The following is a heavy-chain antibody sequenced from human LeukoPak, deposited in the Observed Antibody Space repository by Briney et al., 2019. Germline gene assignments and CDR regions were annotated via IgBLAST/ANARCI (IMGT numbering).Heavy chain of an antibody. CDR2: IYYSGST. V-gene: IGHV4-59*11. CDR1: GDSISSHY. Sequence: SETLSLTCTVSGDSISSHYWSWIRQPPGKGLEWIGYIYYSGSTNYNPSLKSRVTISVDTSKNQFSLKLSSVTAADTAVYYCARGRGYSYGYGFYYYYYMDVWGKGTTVTVSS. CDR3: ARGRGYSYGYGFYYYYYMDV. D-gene: IGHD5-18*01. J-gene: IGHJ6*03.